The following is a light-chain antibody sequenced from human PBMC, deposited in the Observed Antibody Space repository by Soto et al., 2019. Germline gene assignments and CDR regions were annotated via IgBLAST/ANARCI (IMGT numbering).Light chain of an antibody. CDR3: SSYTSSHIFV. V-gene: IGLV2-14*03. CDR1: SSDVGANTY. J-gene: IGLJ1*01. Sequence: QSVLTQPASVSGSPGHSITISCTGTSSDVGANTYVSWYLQRPGEVTRLMVYDVYYRPSGVSNRFSGSKSGNTASLTISGLQAEDEGDYYCSSYTSSHIFVFGSGTKVTVL. CDR2: DVY.